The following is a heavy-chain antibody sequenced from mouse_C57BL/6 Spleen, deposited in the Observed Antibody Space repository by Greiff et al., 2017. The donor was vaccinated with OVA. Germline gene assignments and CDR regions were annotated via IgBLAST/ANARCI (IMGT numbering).Heavy chain of an antibody. Sequence: QVQLKQPGAELVRPGTSVKLSCKASGYTFTSYWMHWVKQRPGQGLEWIGVIDPSDSYTNYNQKFKGKATLTVDTSSSTAYMQLSSLTSEDSAVYYCARGPPYYSSKGGYFDYWGQGTTLTVSS. V-gene: IGHV1-59*01. CDR1: GYTFTSYW. CDR3: ARGPPYYSSKGGYFDY. CDR2: IDPSDSYT. D-gene: IGHD1-1*01. J-gene: IGHJ2*01.